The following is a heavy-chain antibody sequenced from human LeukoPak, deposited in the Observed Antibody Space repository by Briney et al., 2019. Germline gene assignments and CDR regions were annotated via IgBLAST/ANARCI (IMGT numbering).Heavy chain of an antibody. J-gene: IGHJ5*02. Sequence: PGGSLRLSCAASGFTLSCYWMRWVRQAPGKGLEGVANIKEQRSEKDYVDPVNGRLTKDKDNSKNSLYLQLNSLRAEDTAVYYCARRPGWFDPWGQGTVVTVSS. CDR2: IKEQRSEK. CDR3: ARRPGWFDP. V-gene: IGHV3-7*01. CDR1: GFTLSCYW.